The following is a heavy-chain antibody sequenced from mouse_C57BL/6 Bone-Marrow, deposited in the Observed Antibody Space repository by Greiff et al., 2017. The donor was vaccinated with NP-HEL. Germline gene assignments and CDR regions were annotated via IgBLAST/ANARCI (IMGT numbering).Heavy chain of an antibody. CDR3: ARPLYDYLFAY. Sequence: QVQLQQPGAELVMPGASVKLSCKASGYTFTSYWMHWVKQRPGQGLEWIGEIDPSDSYTNYNQKFKGKSTLTVDKSSSTAYMQLSSLTSEDSAVYYCARPLYDYLFAYWGQGTLVTVSA. CDR1: GYTFTSYW. D-gene: IGHD2-4*01. V-gene: IGHV1-69*01. CDR2: IDPSDSYT. J-gene: IGHJ3*01.